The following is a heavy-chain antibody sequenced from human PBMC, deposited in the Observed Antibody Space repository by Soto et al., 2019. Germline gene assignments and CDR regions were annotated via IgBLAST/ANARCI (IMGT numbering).Heavy chain of an antibody. Sequence: QVQLVQSGAEVKKPGSSVKVSCKASGGTFSSYDISWVRQAPGQGLEWMGGIIPIFGTANYAQKFQGRVTITADESTSTAYRELSSLRSEVTAVYYCARALVATNAFDYWGQGTLVTVSS. CDR2: IIPIFGTA. CDR1: GGTFSSYD. D-gene: IGHD5-12*01. V-gene: IGHV1-69*12. J-gene: IGHJ4*02. CDR3: ARALVATNAFDY.